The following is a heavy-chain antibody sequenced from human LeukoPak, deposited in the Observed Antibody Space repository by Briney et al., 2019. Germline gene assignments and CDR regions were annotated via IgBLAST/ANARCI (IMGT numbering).Heavy chain of an antibody. CDR2: IQYSGST. D-gene: IGHD3-10*01. CDR3: ARYGGTYFDT. V-gene: IGHV4-34*01. Sequence: PSETLSLTCAVYGGSFSGYYWSWIRQPPGKGLEWIGYIQYSGSTSYNPSLKSRVTISVDTSKNQFSLKLSSVTAADSAVYSCARYGGTYFDTWGQGTMVTVSS. J-gene: IGHJ3*02. CDR1: GGSFSGYY.